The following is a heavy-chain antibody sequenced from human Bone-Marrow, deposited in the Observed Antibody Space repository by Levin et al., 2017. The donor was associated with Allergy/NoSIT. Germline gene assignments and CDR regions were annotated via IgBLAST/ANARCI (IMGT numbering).Heavy chain of an antibody. CDR1: GFTFGDYA. Sequence: GGSLRLSCTASGFTFGDYAMSWFRQAPGKGLEWVGFIRSKAYGGTTEYAASVKGRFTISRDDSKSIAYLQMNSLKTEDTAVYYCTRGHIVLMVYAISRGARAPTAFDIWGQGTMVTVSS. CDR2: IRSKAYGGTT. J-gene: IGHJ3*02. CDR3: TRGHIVLMVYAISRGARAPTAFDI. D-gene: IGHD2-8*01. V-gene: IGHV3-49*03.